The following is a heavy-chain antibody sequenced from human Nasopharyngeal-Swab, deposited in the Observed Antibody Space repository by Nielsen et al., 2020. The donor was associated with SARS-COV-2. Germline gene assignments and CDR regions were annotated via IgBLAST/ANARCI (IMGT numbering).Heavy chain of an antibody. CDR1: GYSFTSYW. Sequence: GGSLRLSCKGSGYSFTSYWISWVRQMPGKGLEWMGRIDPSDSYTNHSPSFQGHVTISADKSISTAYLQWSSLKASDTAMHYCARRKLGYFDYWGRGTLVTVSS. V-gene: IGHV5-10-1*01. D-gene: IGHD1-26*01. CDR2: IDPSDSYT. CDR3: ARRKLGYFDY. J-gene: IGHJ4*02.